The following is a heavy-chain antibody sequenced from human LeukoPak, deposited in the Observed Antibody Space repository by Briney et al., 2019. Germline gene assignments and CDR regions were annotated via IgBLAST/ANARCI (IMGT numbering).Heavy chain of an antibody. CDR3: ARRVTIATRQKYYYMDV. Sequence: PSETLSLTCAVYGGSFSGYYWSWIRQPPGKGLEWIGEINHSGSTNYNPSLKSLVTISVDTSKNQFSLKLSFVAAADTAVYYCARRVTIATRQKYYYMDVWGKGTTVTVSS. CDR1: GGSFSGYY. V-gene: IGHV4-34*01. D-gene: IGHD6-6*01. J-gene: IGHJ6*03. CDR2: INHSGST.